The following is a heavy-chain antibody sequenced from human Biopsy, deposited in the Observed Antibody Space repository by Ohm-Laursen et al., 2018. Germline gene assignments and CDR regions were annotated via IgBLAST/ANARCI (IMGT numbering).Heavy chain of an antibody. CDR2: IYYTGST. CDR1: RDSISNYY. J-gene: IGHJ4*02. D-gene: IGHD3-16*01. V-gene: IGHV4-59*01. CDR3: ARDSRGGHLNTTLITGKNLDS. Sequence: PSQTLSLTWTVSRDSISNYYWTWIRQSPGKGLEWIGYIYYTGSTNYNPSVKSRVTISVDTSKNQFSLKLNSVTAADTAVYFCARDSRGGHLNTTLITGKNLDSWGQGILVTVSS.